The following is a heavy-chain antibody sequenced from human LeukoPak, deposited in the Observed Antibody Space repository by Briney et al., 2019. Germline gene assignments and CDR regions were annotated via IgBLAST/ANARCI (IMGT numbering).Heavy chain of an antibody. J-gene: IGHJ5*02. CDR1: GFTFSNAW. CDR2: ISSSSSYI. V-gene: IGHV3-21*01. Sequence: GGSLRLSCAASGFTFSNAWMNWVRQAPGKGLEWVSSISSSSSYIYYADSVKGRFTISRDNAKNSLYLQMNSLRAEDTAVYYCARAAAPKSNWFDPWGQGTLVTVSS. D-gene: IGHD6-13*01. CDR3: ARAAAPKSNWFDP.